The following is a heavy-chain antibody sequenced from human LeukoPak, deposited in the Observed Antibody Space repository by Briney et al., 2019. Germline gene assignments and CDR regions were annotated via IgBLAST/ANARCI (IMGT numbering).Heavy chain of an antibody. V-gene: IGHV3-23*01. Sequence: GGSLRLSCAASGFAFSSYAMTWVRQAPGKGLEWVLDISGSGASTYYADSAKGRFTISRDNSKSTLYLQMNRLRAQDTAVYSCAKASGDRDNWFYTWGQRALGTVSS. J-gene: IGHJ5*02. D-gene: IGHD2-21*02. CDR3: AKASGDRDNWFYT. CDR1: GFAFSSYA. CDR2: ISGSGAST.